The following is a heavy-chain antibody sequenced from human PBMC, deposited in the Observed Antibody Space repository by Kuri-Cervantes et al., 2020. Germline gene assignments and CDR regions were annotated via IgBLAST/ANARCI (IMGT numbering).Heavy chain of an antibody. CDR2: ISYDGSNK. CDR1: GFTVSSYA. J-gene: IGHJ6*03. D-gene: IGHD3-10*01. V-gene: IGHV3-30-3*01. CDR3: AKDGSGSYYNGEGYYYMDV. Sequence: GGSLRLACAASGFTVSSYAMHWVRQAPGKGLEWVAVISYDGSNKYYADSVKGRFTISRDNAKNSLYLQMNSLRAEDTAFYDCAKDGSGSYYNGEGYYYMDVWGKGTPVTVSS.